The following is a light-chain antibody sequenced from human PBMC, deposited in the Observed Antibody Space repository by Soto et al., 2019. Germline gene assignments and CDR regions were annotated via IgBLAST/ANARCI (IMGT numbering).Light chain of an antibody. J-gene: IGKJ1*01. CDR1: QSVSSSY. V-gene: IGKV3-20*01. CDR2: GAS. CDR3: QHYNTYPWT. Sequence: EIVLTQSPGTLSLSPGERASLSCRASQSVSSSYLAWYQQIPGQAPRLLIYGASSRATGIPDRFSGSGSGTEFTLTISSLQPGDFATYYCQHYNTYPWTFGQGTKVDI.